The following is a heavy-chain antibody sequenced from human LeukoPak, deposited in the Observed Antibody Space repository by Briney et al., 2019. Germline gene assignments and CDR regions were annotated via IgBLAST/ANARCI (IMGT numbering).Heavy chain of an antibody. Sequence: ASVKVSCKASGYTFTGYYMHWWRQAPGQGLEWRGWINPNSGGTNYAQKFQGRVTMTRDTSISTAYMELSRLRSDDTAVYYCARVLYNWNDPYYFDYWGQGTLVTVSS. CDR2: INPNSGGT. CDR1: GYTFTGYY. CDR3: ARVLYNWNDPYYFDY. J-gene: IGHJ4*02. D-gene: IGHD1-1*01. V-gene: IGHV1-2*02.